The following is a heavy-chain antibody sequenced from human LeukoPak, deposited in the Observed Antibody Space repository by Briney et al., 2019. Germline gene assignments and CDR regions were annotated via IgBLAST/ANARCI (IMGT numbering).Heavy chain of an antibody. CDR1: GYTFTVYY. CDR2: INPNSGGT. D-gene: IGHD3-3*01. Sequence: ASVTVSCKASGYTFTVYYMHWVRPAPGQGLEWMGWINPNSGGTNYAQKFQGRVTMTRDTSISTAYMELSRLRSDDTAVYYCASYDFWSGYYIDAFDIWGQGTMVTVSS. CDR3: ASYDFWSGYYIDAFDI. V-gene: IGHV1-2*02. J-gene: IGHJ3*02.